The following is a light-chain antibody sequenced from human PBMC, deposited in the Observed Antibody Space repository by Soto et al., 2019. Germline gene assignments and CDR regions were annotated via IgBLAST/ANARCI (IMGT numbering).Light chain of an antibody. CDR1: NNDVGAYNY. CDR2: DVS. Sequence: QSALTQPGSVSGSPGQSITISCTGTNNDVGAYNYVSWYQQHPGKAPKTMIYDVSNRPSGVSNRFSGSKSGNTASLTISGRQADDEADYYCSSYTRSQTVVFGGGTKLTVL. CDR3: SSYTRSQTVV. J-gene: IGLJ2*01. V-gene: IGLV2-14*03.